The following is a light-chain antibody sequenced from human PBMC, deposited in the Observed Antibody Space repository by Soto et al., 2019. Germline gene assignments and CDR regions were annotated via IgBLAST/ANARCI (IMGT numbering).Light chain of an antibody. CDR2: LNSDGRH. Sequence: QSVLTQSPSASASLGASVKLTCTLSSGHSSYAIAWHQQQPEKGPRYLMKLNSDGRHSKGDGIPDRFSGSSSGAERYLIISSLQSEDEADYYCQTGGTGMVFGGGTKLTVL. J-gene: IGLJ2*01. V-gene: IGLV4-69*01. CDR3: QTGGTGMV. CDR1: SGHSSYA.